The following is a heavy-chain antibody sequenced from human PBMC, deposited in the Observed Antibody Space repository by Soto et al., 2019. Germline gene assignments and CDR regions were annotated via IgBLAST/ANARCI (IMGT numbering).Heavy chain of an antibody. V-gene: IGHV3-53*01. J-gene: IGHJ6*02. D-gene: IGHD5-18*01. CDR2: IYSGGST. Sequence: GGSLRLSCAASGFTVSSNYMSWVRQSPGKGLEWVSVIYSGGSTYYADSVKGRFTISRDNSKNTLYLQMNSLRAEDTAVYYCARDRGYSYGPGYYYYYGMDVWGQGTTVTVSS. CDR3: ARDRGYSYGPGYYYYYGMDV. CDR1: GFTVSSNY.